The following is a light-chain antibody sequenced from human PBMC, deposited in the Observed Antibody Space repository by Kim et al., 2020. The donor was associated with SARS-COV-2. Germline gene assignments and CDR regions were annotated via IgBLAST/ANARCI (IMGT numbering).Light chain of an antibody. J-gene: IGLJ7*01. CDR3: QAWDSRAVF. CDR2: QDS. V-gene: IGLV3-1*01. CDR1: KLGDKY. Sequence: SYELTQPPSVSVSPGQTASITCSGDKLGDKYACWYQQKPGQSPVVVIYQDSKRPSGIPERFSGSNSGNTATLTISGTQAMDEADYYCQAWDSRAVFVGG.